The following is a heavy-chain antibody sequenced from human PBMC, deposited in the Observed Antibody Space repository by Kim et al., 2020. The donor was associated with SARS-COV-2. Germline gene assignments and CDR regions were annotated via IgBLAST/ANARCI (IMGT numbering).Heavy chain of an antibody. CDR2: FDPEDGEI. J-gene: IGHJ5*02. CDR1: GYTLTELS. V-gene: IGHV1-24*01. CDR3: ATGGNSGSYTNWFDP. D-gene: IGHD1-26*01. Sequence: ASVKVSCKVSGYTLTELSMHWVRQAPGKGLEWMGGFDPEDGEIIYAQKFQGRVTMTEDTSTDTAYMELSSLRSEDTAVYYCATGGNSGSYTNWFDPWGQGTLVTVSS.